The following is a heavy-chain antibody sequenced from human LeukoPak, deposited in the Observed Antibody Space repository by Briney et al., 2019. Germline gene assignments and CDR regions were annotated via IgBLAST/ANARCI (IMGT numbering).Heavy chain of an antibody. D-gene: IGHD2-2*03. Sequence: PSETLSLTCAVYGGSFSGYYWSWIRQPPGKGLEWIGEINHSGSTNYNPSLKSRVTISVDTSKNQFSLKLSSVTAADTAVYYCASGRRSHGYDYWGQGTLVTVSS. J-gene: IGHJ4*02. V-gene: IGHV4-34*01. CDR1: GGSFSGYY. CDR2: INHSGST. CDR3: ASGRRSHGYDY.